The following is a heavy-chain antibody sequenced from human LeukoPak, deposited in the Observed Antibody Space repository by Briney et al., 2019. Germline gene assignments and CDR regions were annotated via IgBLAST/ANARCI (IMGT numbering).Heavy chain of an antibody. V-gene: IGHV4-4*07. D-gene: IGHD6-19*01. CDR1: GGSISTDF. Sequence: SETLSLTCVVSGGSISTDFWSWIRQPAGKGLEWVGRIYTSGSTNYNPSLKSRVTMSVDTSKNQFSLKLSSVTAAATAVYYCARARRLDNKHEYGYSSGWSYFDYWGQGTLVTVSS. CDR2: IYTSGST. J-gene: IGHJ4*02. CDR3: ARARRLDNKHEYGYSSGWSYFDY.